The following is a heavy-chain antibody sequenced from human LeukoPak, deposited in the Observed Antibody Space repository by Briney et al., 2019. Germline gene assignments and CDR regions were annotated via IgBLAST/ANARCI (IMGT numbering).Heavy chain of an antibody. CDR2: ISSSGSTI. CDR3: ARSDILTGYPDY. J-gene: IGHJ4*02. CDR1: GFTFSSHE. Sequence: PGGSLRLSCAASGFTFSSHEMNWVRQAPGKGLEWVSYISSSGSTIYYADSVKGRFTISRDNAKNSLYLQMNSLRAEDTAVYYCARSDILTGYPDYWGQGTLVTVSS. V-gene: IGHV3-48*03. D-gene: IGHD3-9*01.